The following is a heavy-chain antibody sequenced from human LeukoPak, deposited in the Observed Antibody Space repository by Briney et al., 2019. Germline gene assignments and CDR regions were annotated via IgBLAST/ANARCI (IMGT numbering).Heavy chain of an antibody. CDR1: GFTFSSCS. CDR2: ISSSSSYI. J-gene: IGHJ3*02. Sequence: PGGSLRLSCAASGFTFSSCSMNWVRQAPGKGLEWVSSISSSSSYIYCADSVKGRFTISRDNAKNSLYLQMNSLRAEDTAVYYCARAQYTGSTSCCYAFDIWGQGTMVTVSS. CDR3: ARAQYTGSTSCCYAFDI. V-gene: IGHV3-21*01. D-gene: IGHD2-2*01.